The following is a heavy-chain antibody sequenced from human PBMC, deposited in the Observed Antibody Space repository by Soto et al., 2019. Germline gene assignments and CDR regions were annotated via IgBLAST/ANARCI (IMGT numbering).Heavy chain of an antibody. CDR1: GFTFSSYA. CDR3: ARDQAPLEPTGPDYAFDI. D-gene: IGHD1-1*01. J-gene: IGHJ3*02. V-gene: IGHV3-64*01. Sequence: GGSLRLSCAASGFTFSSYAMHWVRQAPGKGLEYVSAISSNGGSTYYANSVKGRFTISRDNSKNTLYLQMGSLRAEDMAVYYCARDQAPLEPTGPDYAFDIWGQGTMVTVSS. CDR2: ISSNGGST.